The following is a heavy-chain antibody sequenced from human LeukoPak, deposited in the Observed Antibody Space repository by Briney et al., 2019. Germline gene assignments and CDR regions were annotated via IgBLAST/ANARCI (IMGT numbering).Heavy chain of an antibody. CDR3: ARVEASGYDYGAFDY. V-gene: IGHV3-7*01. D-gene: IGHD5-12*01. CDR1: GFTFNRYW. CDR2: IKQDGNEK. J-gene: IGHJ4*02. Sequence: PGGSLRLSCAASGFTFNRYWMSWVRQAPGKGLEWVANIKQDGNEKYYVDSVKGRFTISRDNAKNSLYLQMNSLRAEDTAVYYCARVEASGYDYGAFDYWGQGTLVTVSS.